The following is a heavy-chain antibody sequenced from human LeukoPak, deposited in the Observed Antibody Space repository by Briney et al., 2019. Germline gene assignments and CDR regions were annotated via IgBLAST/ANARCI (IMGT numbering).Heavy chain of an antibody. CDR3: AKDSNSGSYFDY. Sequence: GGSLRLSCAASGFTFSSYAMSWVRQAPGKGLEWVSAISGSGGSTYSADSVKGRFTISRDNSKNTLYLQLNSLRAEDTAIYYCAKDSNSGSYFDYWGQGTLVTVSS. V-gene: IGHV3-23*01. J-gene: IGHJ4*02. CDR1: GFTFSSYA. CDR2: ISGSGGST. D-gene: IGHD1-26*01.